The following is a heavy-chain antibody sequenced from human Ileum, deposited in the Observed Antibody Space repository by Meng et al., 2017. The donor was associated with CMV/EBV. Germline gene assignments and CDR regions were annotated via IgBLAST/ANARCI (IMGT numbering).Heavy chain of an antibody. J-gene: IGHJ6*02. D-gene: IGHD2-2*01. CDR2: ISYDGSNK. CDR3: ARDLVVPAARGHYGMDV. Sequence: GGSLRLSCAASGFTFSSYAMHWVRQAPGKGLEWVAVISYDGSNKYYADSVKGRFTISRDNSKNTLYLQMNSLRAEDTAVYYCARDLVVPAARGHYGMDVWGQGTTVTVSS. V-gene: IGHV3-30-3*01. CDR1: GFTFSSYA.